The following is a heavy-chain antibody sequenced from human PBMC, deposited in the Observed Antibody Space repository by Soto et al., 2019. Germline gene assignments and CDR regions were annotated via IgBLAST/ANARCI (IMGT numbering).Heavy chain of an antibody. D-gene: IGHD4-4*01. CDR1: GFTMSPYS. Sequence: EMQLLESGGGLVQPGGSLRLSCAASGFTMSPYSVTWVRQAPGKGLEWVSCISVTPGITFYADSVKGRFTISRDSSNNAVYLQMNMRRAEDTAMYFCSKWSGDSHLWGQGTLVTVSS. CDR3: SKWSGDSHL. J-gene: IGHJ4*02. V-gene: IGHV3-23*01. CDR2: ISVTPGIT.